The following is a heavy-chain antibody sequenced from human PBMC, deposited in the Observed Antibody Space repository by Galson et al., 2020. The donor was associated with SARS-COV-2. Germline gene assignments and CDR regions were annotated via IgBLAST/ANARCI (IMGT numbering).Heavy chain of an antibody. D-gene: IGHD6-13*01. CDR3: ARLYSSSWYGYYFDY. Sequence: ASETLSLTCTVPGYSISGYYWSWIRQPPGTGLAWFGYIYYNGDTNYNPSFKSRVTISVDTSKNEFSLKLASVTAADTAVYFCARLYSSSWYGYYFDYWGQGTLVTVSS. J-gene: IGHJ4*02. V-gene: IGHV4-59*01. CDR1: GYSISGYY. CDR2: IYYNGDT.